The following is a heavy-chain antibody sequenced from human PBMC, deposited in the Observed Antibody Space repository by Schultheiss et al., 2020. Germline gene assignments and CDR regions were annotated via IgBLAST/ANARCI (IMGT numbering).Heavy chain of an antibody. CDR3: ARMMTTVTTFDY. CDR1: GYTFTSYG. CDR2: ISAYNGNT. Sequence: ASVKVSCKASGYTFTSYGISWVRQAPGQGLEWMGWISAYNGNTNYAQKLQGRVTMTTDTSTSTGHMDLRSLRSDDTAMYYCARMMTTVTTFDYWGQGTLVTVSA. J-gene: IGHJ4*02. V-gene: IGHV1-18*01. D-gene: IGHD4-11*01.